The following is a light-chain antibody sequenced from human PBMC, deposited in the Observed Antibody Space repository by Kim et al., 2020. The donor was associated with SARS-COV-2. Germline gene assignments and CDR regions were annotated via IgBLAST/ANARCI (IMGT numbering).Light chain of an antibody. CDR2: NDN. V-gene: IGLV1-44*01. Sequence: QRVTISCSGSSSNVGRNFVNWYQQPPGTAPKVFIYNDNQRPSGVPDRFSGSRSGTSASLAISGLQSEDEADYYCATWDVTLNGWVFGGGTQLTVL. CDR3: ATWDVTLNGWV. J-gene: IGLJ3*02. CDR1: SSNVGRNF.